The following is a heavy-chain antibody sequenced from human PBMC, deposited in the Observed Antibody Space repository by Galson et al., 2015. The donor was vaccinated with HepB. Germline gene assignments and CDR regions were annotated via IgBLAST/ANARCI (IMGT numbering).Heavy chain of an antibody. D-gene: IGHD5-18*01. Sequence: SLRLSCAASGFTLSDYYMSWIRQAPGKGPEWISYISHSGTYANYADSMKGRFTISRDNAKNSLYLQMNSLRAEDTAVYYCARYSSWYFDLWGRGTLVTVSS. V-gene: IGHV3-11*03. CDR1: GFTLSDYY. J-gene: IGHJ2*01. CDR3: ARYSSWYFDL. CDR2: ISHSGTYA.